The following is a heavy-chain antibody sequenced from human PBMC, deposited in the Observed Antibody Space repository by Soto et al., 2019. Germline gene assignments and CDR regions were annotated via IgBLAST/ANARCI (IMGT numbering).Heavy chain of an antibody. CDR1: GYTFTIYD. J-gene: IGHJ4*02. CDR2: MNPTTGST. Sequence: QVQLVQSGAEVKKPGASVKVACKASGYTFTIYDIKWVRQATGQGLEWMGWMNPTTGSTGFAQKFQGRLTMISNTSISAAYLVLSSLTSEDTAVYYCARGRLVAGTVDSWGQGTLVTVSS. V-gene: IGHV1-8*01. D-gene: IGHD1-7*01. CDR3: ARGRLVAGTVDS.